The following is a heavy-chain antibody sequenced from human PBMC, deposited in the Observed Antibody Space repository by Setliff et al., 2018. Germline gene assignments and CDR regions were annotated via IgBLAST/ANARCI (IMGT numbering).Heavy chain of an antibody. CDR1: GYTFTNYG. CDR2: IITNTGKT. D-gene: IGHD6-19*01. CDR3: VRSSAPQVVLAADFDF. Sequence: ASVKVSCKASGYTFTNYGFTWVRQAPGQGLEWMGMIITNTGKTSYPKKFQGRVTMTTDTSATTVYMELKSLRSDDTAVYYCVRSSAPQVVLAADFDFWGQGTPVTVSS. J-gene: IGHJ4*02. V-gene: IGHV1-18*01.